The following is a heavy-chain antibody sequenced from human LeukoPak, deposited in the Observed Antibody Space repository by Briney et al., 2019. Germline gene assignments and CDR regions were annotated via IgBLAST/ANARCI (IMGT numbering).Heavy chain of an antibody. CDR1: GGSFSGYY. Sequence: SETLSLTCAVYGGSFSGYYWSWIRQPPGKGLEWIGETNHSGSTNYNPSLKSRVTISVDTSKNQFSLKLSSVTAADTAVYYCARGLSKQNPLIRITMIPFDYWGQGTLVTVSS. V-gene: IGHV4-34*01. CDR3: ARGLSKQNPLIRITMIPFDY. J-gene: IGHJ4*02. D-gene: IGHD3-22*01. CDR2: TNHSGST.